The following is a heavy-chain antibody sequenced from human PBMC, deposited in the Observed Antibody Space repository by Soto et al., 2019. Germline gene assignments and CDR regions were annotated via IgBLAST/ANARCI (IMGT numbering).Heavy chain of an antibody. J-gene: IGHJ5*02. CDR3: ARYDFWSGYYQS. D-gene: IGHD3-3*01. Sequence: TSETLSLTCTVSGGSISSSAYYWSWIRQHPGKGLEWIGYIYYSGSTYYSPSLKSRLTISVDTSKNQFALKLSSVTAADTAMYYCARYDFWSGYYQSWGQGTLVTVSS. V-gene: IGHV4-31*03. CDR1: GGSISSSAYY. CDR2: IYYSGST.